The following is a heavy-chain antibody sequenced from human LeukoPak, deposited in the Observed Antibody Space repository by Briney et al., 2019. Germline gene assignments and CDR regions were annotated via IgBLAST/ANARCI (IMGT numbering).Heavy chain of an antibody. D-gene: IGHD3-10*01. CDR3: ARCSEFLPGSRFDS. CDR2: ISAYNGHT. CDR1: GYTFTSYG. Sequence: ASVKVSCKTSGYTFTSYGISWVRQAPGQGLEWMGWISAYNGHTSYAQNLQGRVTLTTDTSTTTAYMELRSLRSDDTAVYYCARCSEFLPGSRFDSWGQGTLVTVSP. V-gene: IGHV1-18*01. J-gene: IGHJ4*02.